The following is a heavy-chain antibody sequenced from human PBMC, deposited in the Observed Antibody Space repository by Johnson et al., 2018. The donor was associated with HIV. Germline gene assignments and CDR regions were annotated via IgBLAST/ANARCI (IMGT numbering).Heavy chain of an antibody. D-gene: IGHD3-10*01. CDR2: IRSKAYGGTP. V-gene: IGHV3-49*04. Sequence: VQLVESGGGVERPGGSLRLSCIGFRFTSGDYSMNWVRQAPGRGLEWVGFIRSKAYGGTPEYAASVKGRFTISGDESRNIAYLQMDSLKTEDTAVYYCSSRPHGSGRPLDIWGQGTLVTVSS. CDR3: SSRPHGSGRPLDI. CDR1: RFTSGDYS. J-gene: IGHJ3*02.